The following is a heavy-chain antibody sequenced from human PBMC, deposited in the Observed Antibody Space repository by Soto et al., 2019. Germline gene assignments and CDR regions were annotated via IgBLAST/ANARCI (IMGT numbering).Heavy chain of an antibody. Sequence: VASVKVSCKASGGTFSSYTISWVRQAPGQGLEWMGRIIPILGIANYAQKFQGRVTITADKSTSTAYMELSSLRSEDTAVYYCARDGGEDYGDTYLFDYWGQGTLVTVSS. V-gene: IGHV1-69*04. CDR3: ARDGGEDYGDTYLFDY. CDR2: IIPILGIA. D-gene: IGHD4-17*01. J-gene: IGHJ4*02. CDR1: GGTFSSYT.